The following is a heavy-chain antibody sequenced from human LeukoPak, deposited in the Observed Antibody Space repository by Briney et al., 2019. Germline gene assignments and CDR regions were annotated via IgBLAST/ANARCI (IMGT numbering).Heavy chain of an antibody. V-gene: IGHV3-23*01. CDR2: TSGSGGST. CDR3: AKDDDEWY. J-gene: IGHJ4*02. Sequence: RSGGSLRLSCAASGFTFSSYAMSWVRQAPGKGLEWVSITSGSGGSTYYTDSVKGRFTVSRDNSKNTLYLQMNSLRAEDTAVYYCAKDDDEWYWGQGTLVTVSS. CDR1: GFTFSSYA. D-gene: IGHD2-8*01.